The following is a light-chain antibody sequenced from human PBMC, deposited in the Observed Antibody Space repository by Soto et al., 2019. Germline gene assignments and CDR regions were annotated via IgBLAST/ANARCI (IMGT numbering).Light chain of an antibody. J-gene: IGLJ2*01. Sequence: QSALTQPPSASGSPGQSVTISCTGTSSDVGGYNYVSWYQQYPGKAPKLMIYEVSKRPSGVPDRFSGSKSGNTASLTVSGLQAEDGADYYCSSYVGSNNLLFGGGTKLTVL. CDR2: EVS. CDR3: SSYVGSNNLL. CDR1: SSDVGGYNY. V-gene: IGLV2-8*01.